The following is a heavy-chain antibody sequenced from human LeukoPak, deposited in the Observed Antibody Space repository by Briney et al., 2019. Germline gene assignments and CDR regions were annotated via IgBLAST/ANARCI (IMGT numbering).Heavy chain of an antibody. CDR2: ISGSGGST. V-gene: IGHV3-23*01. D-gene: IGHD3-22*01. J-gene: IGHJ4*02. CDR1: GFTFSSYA. Sequence: GGSLRLSCVASGFTFSSYAMSWVRQAPGKGLGWVSVISGSGGSTYYADSVKGRFTISRDNSQNTLYLQMNSLRAEDTAVYYCVKRRYDSSGYFDYWGQGTLVTVSS. CDR3: VKRRYDSSGYFDY.